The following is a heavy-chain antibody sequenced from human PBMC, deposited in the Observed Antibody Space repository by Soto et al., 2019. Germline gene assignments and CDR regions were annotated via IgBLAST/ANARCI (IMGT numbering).Heavy chain of an antibody. D-gene: IGHD5-18*01. J-gene: IGHJ4*02. Sequence: GASEKVSCKASGYTFTSYAMHWVRQAPGQRLEWMGWINAGNGNTKYSQKFQGRVTITRDTSASTAYMELSSLRSEDTAVYYCARGTPELWLLPLDYWGQGTLVTVSS. CDR3: ARGTPELWLLPLDY. CDR2: INAGNGNT. CDR1: GYTFTSYA. V-gene: IGHV1-3*01.